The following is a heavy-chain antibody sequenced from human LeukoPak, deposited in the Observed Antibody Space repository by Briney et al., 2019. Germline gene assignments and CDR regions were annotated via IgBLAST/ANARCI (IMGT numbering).Heavy chain of an antibody. CDR3: AKGSLLASRYYFDY. V-gene: IGHV3-23*01. Sequence: GGSLRLSCTASGFTFSSYAMSWVRQAPGKGLEWVSAISGSGGSTYYADSVKGRFTISRDNSKSTLYLQMNSLRAEDTAVYYCAKGSLLASRYYFDYWGQGALVTVSS. CDR1: GFTFSSYA. CDR2: ISGSGGST. D-gene: IGHD3-3*02. J-gene: IGHJ4*02.